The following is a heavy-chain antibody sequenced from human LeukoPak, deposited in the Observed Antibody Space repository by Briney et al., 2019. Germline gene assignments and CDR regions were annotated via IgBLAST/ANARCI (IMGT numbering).Heavy chain of an antibody. J-gene: IGHJ3*02. V-gene: IGHV1-46*01. CDR1: GYTLTSYY. CDR3: ATETYIVVVTSSGACDI. CDR2: INPSGGST. D-gene: IGHD2-21*02. Sequence: ASVKVSCKASGYTLTSYYMHWVRQAPGQGLEWMGIINPSGGSTSYAQKFQGRVTMTRDTSTSTVYMELSSLRSEDTRVYYCATETYIVVVTSSGACDIGRQGTMVTVSS.